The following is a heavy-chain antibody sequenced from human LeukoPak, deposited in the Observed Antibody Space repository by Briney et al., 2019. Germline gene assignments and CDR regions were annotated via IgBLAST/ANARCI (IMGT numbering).Heavy chain of an antibody. D-gene: IGHD3-16*01. CDR1: GYTFTGYY. CDR2: MNPNSGNT. J-gene: IGHJ6*03. Sequence: ASVKVSCKASGYTFTGYYIHWVRQAPGHGLEWMGWMNPNSGNTGYAQKFQGRVTMTRNTSISTAYMELSSLRSEDTAVYYCARDMITFGVGMDLWGKGTTVTISS. CDR3: ARDMITFGVGMDL. V-gene: IGHV1-8*02.